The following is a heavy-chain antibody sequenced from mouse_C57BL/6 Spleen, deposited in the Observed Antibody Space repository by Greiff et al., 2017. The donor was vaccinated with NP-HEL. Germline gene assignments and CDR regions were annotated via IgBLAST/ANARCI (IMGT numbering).Heavy chain of an antibody. Sequence: QVQLQQSGAELVRPGASVKLSCKASGYTFTDYYINWVKQRPGQGLEWIARIYPGSGNTYYTEKFKGKATLTAEKSSSTAYMQLSSLTSEDSAVYFCARSAPLYFDVWGTGTTVTVSS. CDR2: IYPGSGNT. CDR3: ARSAPLYFDV. D-gene: IGHD6-1*01. J-gene: IGHJ1*03. V-gene: IGHV1-76*01. CDR1: GYTFTDYY.